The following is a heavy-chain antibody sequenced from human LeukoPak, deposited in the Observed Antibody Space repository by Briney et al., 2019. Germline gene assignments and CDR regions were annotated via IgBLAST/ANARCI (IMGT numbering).Heavy chain of an antibody. V-gene: IGHV1-2*06. CDR3: ARGLMGSYDFWSGVYYYYGMDV. CDR1: GYTFTGYH. D-gene: IGHD3-3*01. J-gene: IGHJ6*02. Sequence: GASVKVSCKASGYTFTGYHMHWVRQAPGQGLEWMGRINPNSGDTNYAQKFQGRVTMTRDTSISTAYMELSRLRSDDTAVYYCARGLMGSYDFWSGVYYYYGMDVWGQGTTVTVSS. CDR2: INPNSGDT.